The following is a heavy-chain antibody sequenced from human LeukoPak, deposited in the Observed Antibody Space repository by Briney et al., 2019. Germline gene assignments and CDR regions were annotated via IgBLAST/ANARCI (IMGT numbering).Heavy chain of an antibody. CDR3: ARRYVGGFDY. V-gene: IGHV1-2*02. Sequence: ASVKVSCKASGYTLTGYYLHWVRQAPGQGLEWMGWINPNSGGTRYAQKFQGRVTMTRDTSIITAYMELSRLRSDDTAVYHCARRYVGGFDYWGQGTLVTVSS. CDR1: GYTLTGYY. J-gene: IGHJ4*02. D-gene: IGHD3-10*01. CDR2: INPNSGGT.